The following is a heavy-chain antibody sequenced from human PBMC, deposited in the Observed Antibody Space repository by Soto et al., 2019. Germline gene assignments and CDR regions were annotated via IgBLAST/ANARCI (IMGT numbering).Heavy chain of an antibody. CDR3: ARCYGSGSYDY. CDR1: GYTFTSYY. D-gene: IGHD3-10*01. J-gene: IGHJ4*02. CDR2: INTSGGST. Sequence: QVQLVQSGAAVKKPGASVKVSCKASGYTFTSYYMHWVRQDPGQGLEWMGIINTSGGSTSYAQKFQGRVTMTRDTSRSTVYMELSSLRSEDTAGYYCARCYGSGSYDYWGQGTLVTVSS. V-gene: IGHV1-46*01.